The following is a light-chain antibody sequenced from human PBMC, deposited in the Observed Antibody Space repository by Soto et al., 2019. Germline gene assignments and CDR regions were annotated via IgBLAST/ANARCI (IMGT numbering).Light chain of an antibody. Sequence: ILLTQSPSSLSASVGDRVTITCRASQGIDTSLAWYQQKPGKAPKLLIYAAYNFPSGVPSRFSGSGSGTHFTLTISSLQPEDFATYYCQQLHGYPITFGQGTRLEI. CDR1: QGIDTS. CDR3: QQLHGYPIT. J-gene: IGKJ5*01. V-gene: IGKV1-9*01. CDR2: AAY.